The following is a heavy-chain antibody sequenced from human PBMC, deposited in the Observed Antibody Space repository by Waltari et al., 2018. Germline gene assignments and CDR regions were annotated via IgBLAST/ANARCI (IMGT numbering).Heavy chain of an antibody. J-gene: IGHJ6*02. CDR1: GFTFSSYA. CDR2: ISGSGGST. Sequence: EVQLLESGGGLVQPGGSLRLSCAASGFTFSSYAMSWVRQAPGKGLEWVSAISGSGGSTYYAESVKGRFTISVDNSKNTLDLQMNSLRAEETAVYYCAKDTSGGGYCSGGSCYYYYYGMDVWGQGTTVTVSS. V-gene: IGHV3-23*01. CDR3: AKDTSGGGYCSGGSCYYYYYGMDV. D-gene: IGHD2-15*01.